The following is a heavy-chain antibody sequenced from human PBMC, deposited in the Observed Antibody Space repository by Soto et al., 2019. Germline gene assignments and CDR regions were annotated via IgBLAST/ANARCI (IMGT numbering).Heavy chain of an antibody. CDR3: ARRPMYSGTDDAFDI. CDR2: MNPNSGNT. Sequence: ASVKVSCKASGSTLTSYDVNWVRQATGQGLEWMGWMNPNSGNTGYAQKFQGRVTMTRNTSISTAYMELSSLRSEDTAVYYCARRPMYSGTDDAFDIWGQGTMVTVSS. D-gene: IGHD1-26*01. V-gene: IGHV1-8*01. J-gene: IGHJ3*02. CDR1: GSTLTSYD.